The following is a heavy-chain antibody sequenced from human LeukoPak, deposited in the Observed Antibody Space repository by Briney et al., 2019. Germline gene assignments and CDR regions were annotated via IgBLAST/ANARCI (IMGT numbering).Heavy chain of an antibody. D-gene: IGHD2-2*02. J-gene: IGHJ5*02. CDR3: ARVRNVVDCSSTSCYMNNWFDP. V-gene: IGHV1-18*01. CDR2: ISAYNGNT. CDR1: GYTFTSYG. Sequence: GASVKVSCKASGYTFTSYGISWVRQAPGQGLEWMGWISAYNGNTNYAQRLQGRVTMTTDTSTSTAYMELRSLRSDDTAVYYCARVRNVVDCSSTSCYMNNWFDPWGQGTLVTVSS.